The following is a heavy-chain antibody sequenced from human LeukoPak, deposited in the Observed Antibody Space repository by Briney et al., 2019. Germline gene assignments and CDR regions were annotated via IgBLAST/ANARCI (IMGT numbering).Heavy chain of an antibody. Sequence: SQTLSLACTVSGGSISSGDYYWSWIRQPPGKGLQWIGYIYYSGSTYYNPSLKSRVTISVDTSKNQFSLKLSSVTAADTAVYYCARWTVGATGFDYWGRGTLVTVSS. CDR2: IYYSGST. V-gene: IGHV4-30-4*08. CDR1: GGSISSGDYY. CDR3: ARWTVGATGFDY. J-gene: IGHJ4*02. D-gene: IGHD1-26*01.